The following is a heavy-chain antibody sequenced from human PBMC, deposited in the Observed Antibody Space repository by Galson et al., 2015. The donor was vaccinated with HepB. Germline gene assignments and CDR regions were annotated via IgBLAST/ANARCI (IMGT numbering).Heavy chain of an antibody. J-gene: IGHJ4*02. CDR2: INPNSGGT. CDR1: GYTFTGYY. V-gene: IGHV1-2*02. D-gene: IGHD3-3*01. Sequence: SVKVSCKASGYTFTGYYMHWVRQAPGQGLEWMGWINPNSGGTNYAQKFHGRVTMTRDTSISTAYMELSRLGSDDTAVYYCARASSITIFGVVIIPPDYWGQGTLVTVSS. CDR3: ARASSITIFGVVIIPPDY.